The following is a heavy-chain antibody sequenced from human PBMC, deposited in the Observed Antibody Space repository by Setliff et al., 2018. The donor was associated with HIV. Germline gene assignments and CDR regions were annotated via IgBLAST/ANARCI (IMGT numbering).Heavy chain of an antibody. CDR2: INHGGRT. Sequence: SETLSLTCTVSGGSISSSSYYWGWIRQPPGKGLEWIGEINHGGRTNYNPSLRSRLSISLDTSKTHFSLRLSSVTAADTAMYYCAGPYYYGLGNITWGQGTQVTVSS. J-gene: IGHJ4*02. CDR1: GGSISSSSYY. D-gene: IGHD3-10*01. V-gene: IGHV4-39*02. CDR3: AGPYYYGLGNIT.